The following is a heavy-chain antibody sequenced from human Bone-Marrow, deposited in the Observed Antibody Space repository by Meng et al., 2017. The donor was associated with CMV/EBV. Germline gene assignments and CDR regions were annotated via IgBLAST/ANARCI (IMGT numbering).Heavy chain of an antibody. J-gene: IGHJ4*02. CDR2: IGTIADT. CDR3: ARGGPYCGSNACYTSRDS. CDR1: GFTFSSYD. Sequence: GESLKISCAASGFTFSSYDMHWVRQATGKGLEWVSGIGTIADTFYSASVKGRFTISRDNAKNSVDLQMNSLRAGDTAMYYCARGGPYCGSNACYTSRDSWGQGMLVTVSS. D-gene: IGHD2-2*02. V-gene: IGHV3-13*01.